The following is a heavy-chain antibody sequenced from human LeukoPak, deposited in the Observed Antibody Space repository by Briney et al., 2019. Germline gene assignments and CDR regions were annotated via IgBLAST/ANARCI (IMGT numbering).Heavy chain of an antibody. V-gene: IGHV4-4*02. J-gene: IGHJ6*02. D-gene: IGHD6-19*01. CDR2: IYHSGST. Sequence: PSETLSLTCAVSGGSISSSNWWSWVRQPPGKGLEGIGEIYHSGSTNYNPSLKSRVTISVDKSKNQFSLKLSSVTAADTAVYYCARVPVEAVAPYYYYYGMDVWGQGTTVTVSS. CDR3: ARVPVEAVAPYYYYYGMDV. CDR1: GGSISSSNW.